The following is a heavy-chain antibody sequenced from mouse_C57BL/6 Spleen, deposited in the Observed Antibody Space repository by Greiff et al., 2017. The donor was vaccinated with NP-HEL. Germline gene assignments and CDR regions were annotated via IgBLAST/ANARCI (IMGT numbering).Heavy chain of an antibody. D-gene: IGHD2-5*01. CDR1: GYTFTNYW. CDR3: ARAGYSNYEGYAMDY. CDR2: IYPGGGYT. J-gene: IGHJ4*01. Sequence: QVQLQQSGAELVRPGTSVKMSCKASGYTFTNYWIGWAKQRPGHGLEWIGDIYPGGGYTNYSEKFKGKATLTADKSSSTAYMQFSSLTSEDSAIYYCARAGYSNYEGYAMDYWGQGTSVTVSS. V-gene: IGHV1-63*01.